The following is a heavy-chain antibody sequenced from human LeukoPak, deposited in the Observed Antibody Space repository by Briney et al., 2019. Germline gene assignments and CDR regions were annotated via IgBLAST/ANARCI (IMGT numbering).Heavy chain of an antibody. Sequence: SETLSLTCAVSGYSISSGYYWGWIRQPPGKGLEWIGSIYHSGSTYYNPSLKSRVTISVDTSKNQFSLKLSSVTAADTAVYYCAGSHDDILTGYYLNWFDPWGQGTLVTVSS. D-gene: IGHD3-9*01. V-gene: IGHV4-38-2*01. J-gene: IGHJ5*02. CDR1: GYSISSGYY. CDR2: IYHSGST. CDR3: AGSHDDILTGYYLNWFDP.